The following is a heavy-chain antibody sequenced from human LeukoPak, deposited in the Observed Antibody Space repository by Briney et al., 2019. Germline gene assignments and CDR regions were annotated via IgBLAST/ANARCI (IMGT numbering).Heavy chain of an antibody. CDR3: ARQVEGVRFTTFSAY. J-gene: IGHJ4*02. CDR2: IYYSGTT. Sequence: SETLSLTCTVSGGFISRNSFYWGWIRQPPGKGLEWIGSIYYSGTTYYNPSLKSRVTISVDTSKNQFSLKLNSVTAADTAVYYCARQVEGVRFTTFSAYWGQGTLVTVSS. V-gene: IGHV4-39*01. CDR1: GGFISRNSFY. D-gene: IGHD3-9*01.